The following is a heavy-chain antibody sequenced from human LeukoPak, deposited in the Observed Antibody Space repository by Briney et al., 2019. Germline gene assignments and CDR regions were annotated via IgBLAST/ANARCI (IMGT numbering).Heavy chain of an antibody. Sequence: PGGSLRLSCAASGFTFSSYAMSWVRQAPGKGLEWVSAISGSGGSTYYADSVKGRFTISRDNSKNTLYLQMNSLRAEDTAVYYCAKHSNWSYGAQHTDYWGQGTLVTVSS. CDR3: AKHSNWSYGAQHTDY. D-gene: IGHD1-7*01. CDR2: ISGSGGST. V-gene: IGHV3-23*01. CDR1: GFTFSSYA. J-gene: IGHJ4*02.